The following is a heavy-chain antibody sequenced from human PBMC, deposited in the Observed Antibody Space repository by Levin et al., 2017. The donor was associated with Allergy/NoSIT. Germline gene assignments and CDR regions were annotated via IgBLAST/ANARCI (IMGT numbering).Heavy chain of an antibody. CDR2: IYYSGST. V-gene: IGHV4-59*01. D-gene: IGHD3-10*01. CDR1: GGSISSYY. J-gene: IGHJ3*02. Sequence: SQTLSLTCTVSGGSISSYYWSWIRQPPGKGLEWIGYIYYSGSTNYNPSLKSRVTISVDTSKNQFSLKLSSVTAADTAVYYCARGVVLLWFGGTDRAFDIWGQGTMVTVSS. CDR3: ARGVVLLWFGGTDRAFDI.